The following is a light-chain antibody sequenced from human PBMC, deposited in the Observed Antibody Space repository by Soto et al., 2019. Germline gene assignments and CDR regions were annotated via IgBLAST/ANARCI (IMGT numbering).Light chain of an antibody. CDR3: QQRRNLYG. J-gene: IGKJ2*03. Sequence: EIVLTQSPATLSLSPGERATLSCRASQSVRSYLAWYQQKPGQAPRLLIYDASNRATGVPARFSGSGSGTDFTLTISSLEPEDFAVYYCQQRRNLYGFGQGTRLEIK. CDR2: DAS. V-gene: IGKV3-11*01. CDR1: QSVRSY.